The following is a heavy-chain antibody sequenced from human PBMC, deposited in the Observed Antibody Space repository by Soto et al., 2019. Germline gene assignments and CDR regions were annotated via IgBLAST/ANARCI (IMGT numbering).Heavy chain of an antibody. CDR1: GYTFTSYD. J-gene: IGHJ4*02. D-gene: IGHD2-21*02. V-gene: IGHV1-8*01. CDR2: MNPNSGNT. Sequence: GASVKVSCKASGYTFTSYDINWVRQATGQGLEWMGWMNPNSGNTGYAQKFQGRVTMTRNTSISTAYMELSSLRSEDTAVYYCATLPATANQYYFDYWGQGTLVTVSS. CDR3: ATLPATANQYYFDY.